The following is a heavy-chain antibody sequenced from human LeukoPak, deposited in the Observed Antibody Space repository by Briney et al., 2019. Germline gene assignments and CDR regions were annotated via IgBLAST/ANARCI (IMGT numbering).Heavy chain of an antibody. CDR1: GYTFTTYT. V-gene: IGHV1-18*01. D-gene: IGHD6-13*01. Sequence: GASVKVSCKASGYTFTTYTISWVRQAPGQGLEWMGWISPYNGHTNYAQRLQGRVTMTTDTSTGTAYMELRSLRSDDTAVYYCAREEGAPIAAANVWGLGTMVTVSS. CDR3: AREEGAPIAAANV. J-gene: IGHJ3*01. CDR2: ISPYNGHT.